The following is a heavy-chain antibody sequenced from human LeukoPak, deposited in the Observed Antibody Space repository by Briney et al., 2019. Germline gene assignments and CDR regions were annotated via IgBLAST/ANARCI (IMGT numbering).Heavy chain of an antibody. CDR1: GGSFSGYY. CDR3: ARGGPRYCSGGSCYFGY. CDR2: INHSGST. J-gene: IGHJ4*02. D-gene: IGHD2-15*01. V-gene: IGHV4-34*01. Sequence: PSETLSLTCADYGGSFSGYYWSWIRPPPGKGLEWIGEINHSGSTNYNPSIKSRVTISVDTSKNQFSLKLSSVTAADTAVYYCARGGPRYCSGGSCYFGYWGQGTLVTVSS.